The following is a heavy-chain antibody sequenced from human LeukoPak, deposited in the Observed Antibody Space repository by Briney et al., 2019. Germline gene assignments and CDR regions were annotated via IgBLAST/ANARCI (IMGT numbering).Heavy chain of an antibody. V-gene: IGHV4-59*12. J-gene: IGHJ4*02. CDR2: IYYSGST. D-gene: IGHD3-10*01. CDR1: GGSISSYY. CDR3: ARQRITMVRGAPYFDY. Sequence: SETLSLTCTVSGGSISSYYWSWIRQPPGKGLEWIGYIYYSGSTNYNPPLKSRVTISVDTSKNQFSLKLSSVTAADTAVYYCARQRITMVRGAPYFDYWGQGTLVTVSS.